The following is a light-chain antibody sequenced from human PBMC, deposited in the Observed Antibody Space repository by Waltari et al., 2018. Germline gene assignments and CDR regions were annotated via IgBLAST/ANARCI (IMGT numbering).Light chain of an antibody. V-gene: IGKV3-11*01. Sequence: ETVLTHPPATLCLSPGERATLPCRASQSVSNYLAWYQQKPGQAPRLLIYDASTRATGIPARFSGSGSGTDFTLTISSLEPEDFAVYYCQQHGNLPATFGQGTKLEIK. CDR2: DAS. J-gene: IGKJ2*01. CDR3: QQHGNLPAT. CDR1: QSVSNY.